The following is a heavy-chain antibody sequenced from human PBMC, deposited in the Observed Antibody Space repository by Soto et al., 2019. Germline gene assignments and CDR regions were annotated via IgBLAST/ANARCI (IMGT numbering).Heavy chain of an antibody. D-gene: IGHD4-17*01. J-gene: IGHJ6*02. CDR1: GGSISSGGYS. CDR2: IYHSGTT. V-gene: IGHV4-30-2*01. Sequence: PSETLSLTCAVSGGSISSGGYSWSWIRQPPGKGLEWIGYIYHSGTTYYNPSLKSRATISVDRSKNQFSLKLSSVTAADTAVYYCARAHYGDYGYGMDVWGQGTTVTVSS. CDR3: ARAHYGDYGYGMDV.